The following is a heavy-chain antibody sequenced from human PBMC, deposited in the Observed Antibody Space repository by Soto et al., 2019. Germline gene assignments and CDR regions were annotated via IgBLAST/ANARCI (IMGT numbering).Heavy chain of an antibody. CDR2: IIPIFGTA. J-gene: IGHJ6*02. D-gene: IGHD3-3*01. V-gene: IGHV1-69*13. CDR1: GGTFSSYA. Sequence: RASVKVSCKASGGTFSSYAISWVRQAPGQGLEWMGGIIPIFGTANYAQKFQGRVTITADESTSTAYMELSSLRSEDTAVYYCARDPIRITIFGVVTPTDYYGMDVWGQGTTVTVSS. CDR3: ARDPIRITIFGVVTPTDYYGMDV.